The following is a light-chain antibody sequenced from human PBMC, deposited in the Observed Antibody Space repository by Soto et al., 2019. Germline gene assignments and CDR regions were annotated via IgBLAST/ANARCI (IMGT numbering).Light chain of an antibody. Sequence: DIVMTQSPLSLSVTPGEPASISCRSSQSLLHSNGYNYLDWYLQKPGQSPQLLIYLGSTRASGVPDRFSGSGSGTDFTLEISRVEAEDVGVYYRMQALQTLLTFGGGTKVEIK. CDR1: QSLLHSNGYNY. CDR2: LGS. CDR3: MQALQTLLT. V-gene: IGKV2-28*01. J-gene: IGKJ4*01.